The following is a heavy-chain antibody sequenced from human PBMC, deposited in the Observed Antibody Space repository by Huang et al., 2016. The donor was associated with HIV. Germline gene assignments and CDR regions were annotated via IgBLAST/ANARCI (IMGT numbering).Heavy chain of an antibody. J-gene: IGHJ3*02. Sequence: QVQLVESGGGVVQPGGSLRLSCAASGFTFSSYGMHWVRQAPGKGLEWVAVIRYDGSNKYYAYSVRGRFTISRDNSKNTLYLQMNSLRAEDTAVYYCAKGSMANAFDIWGQGTMVTVSS. CDR1: GFTFSSYG. CDR2: IRYDGSNK. D-gene: IGHD3-10*01. V-gene: IGHV3-30*02. CDR3: AKGSMANAFDI.